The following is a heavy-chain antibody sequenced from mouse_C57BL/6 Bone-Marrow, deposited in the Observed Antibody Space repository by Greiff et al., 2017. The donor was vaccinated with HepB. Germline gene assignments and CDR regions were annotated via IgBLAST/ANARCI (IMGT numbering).Heavy chain of an antibody. CDR1: GFTFSDYY. CDR3: ARGSYRGYYAMDY. J-gene: IGHJ4*01. CDR2: ISNGGGST. D-gene: IGHD2-12*01. Sequence: EVQLVESGGSLVQPGGSLKLSCAASGFTFSDYYMYWVRQTPEKRLEWVAYISNGGGSTYYPDTVKGRFTISRDNAKNTLYLQMSRLKSEDTAMYYCARGSYRGYYAMDYWGQGTSVTVCS. V-gene: IGHV5-12*01.